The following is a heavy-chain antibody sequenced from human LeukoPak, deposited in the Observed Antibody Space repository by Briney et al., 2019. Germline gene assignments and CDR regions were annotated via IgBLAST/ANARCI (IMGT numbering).Heavy chain of an antibody. D-gene: IGHD6-13*01. CDR1: GGSFSGYY. J-gene: IGHJ4*02. V-gene: IGHV4-34*01. CDR3: ARLGAAAGTFDY. Sequence: PSETLSLTCAVYGGSFSGYYWSWIRQPPGKGLEWIGEINHSGSTNYNPSLKSRVTISVDTSKNQFSLKLSSVTAAATAVYYCARLGAAAGTFDYWGQGTLVTVSS. CDR2: INHSGST.